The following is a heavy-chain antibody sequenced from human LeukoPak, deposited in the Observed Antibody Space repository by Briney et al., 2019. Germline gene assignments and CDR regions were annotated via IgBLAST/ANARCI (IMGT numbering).Heavy chain of an antibody. D-gene: IGHD2-21*02. Sequence: ASVTVSCKASGYTFTSYGISWVRQAPGQGLEWMGWISAYNGNTNYAQKLQGRVTMTTDTSTSTAYMELRSLRSDDTAVYYCARVGAYCGGDCYLFGYWGQGTLVTVSS. CDR1: GYTFTSYG. J-gene: IGHJ4*02. CDR3: ARVGAYCGGDCYLFGY. CDR2: ISAYNGNT. V-gene: IGHV1-18*01.